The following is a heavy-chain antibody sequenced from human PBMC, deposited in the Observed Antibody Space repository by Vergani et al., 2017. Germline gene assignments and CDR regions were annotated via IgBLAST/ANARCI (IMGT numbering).Heavy chain of an antibody. D-gene: IGHD6-13*01. Sequence: QVQLVQSGAEVKKPGASVKVSCKASGYTFTTFAVHWVRPAPGQRLEWMAWINPGNGNIKYSQKFQGRVTITRDTSSSTAYMELSSLRSEDTAVYYCAREIMTAVGTRLSYFDYWGQGTLVTVSS. CDR3: AREIMTAVGTRLSYFDY. CDR1: GYTFTTFA. J-gene: IGHJ4*02. V-gene: IGHV1-3*01. CDR2: INPGNGNI.